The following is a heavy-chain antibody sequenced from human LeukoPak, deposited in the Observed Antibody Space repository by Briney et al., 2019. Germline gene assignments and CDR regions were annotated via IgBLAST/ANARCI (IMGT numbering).Heavy chain of an antibody. J-gene: IGHJ6*03. V-gene: IGHV4-39*07. CDR3: AASSTSYYYYYYYMDV. Sequence: SETLSLTCTVSGGSISSSSYYWGWIRQPPGKGLEWIGGIYYSGSSYYNPSLKSRVTISVDTSKNQFSLKLSSVTAADTAVYYCAASSTSYYYYYYYMDVWGKGTTVTISS. CDR1: GGSISSSSYY. CDR2: IYYSGSS. D-gene: IGHD2-2*01.